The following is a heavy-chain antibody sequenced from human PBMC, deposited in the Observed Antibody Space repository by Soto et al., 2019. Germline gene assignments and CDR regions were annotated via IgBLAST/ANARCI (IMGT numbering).Heavy chain of an antibody. CDR1: GFMFTRST. Sequence: KAGGSLRLSCVASGFMFTRSTMNWVRQAPGKGLEWVSSITSASDYIFYADSVKGRFTISRDNAKNSPYLQMNSLRAEDTAVYYCARVGTGSSTPLDIWGQGTMVTVSS. CDR3: ARVGTGSSTPLDI. D-gene: IGHD3-9*01. J-gene: IGHJ3*02. V-gene: IGHV3-21*01. CDR2: ITSASDYI.